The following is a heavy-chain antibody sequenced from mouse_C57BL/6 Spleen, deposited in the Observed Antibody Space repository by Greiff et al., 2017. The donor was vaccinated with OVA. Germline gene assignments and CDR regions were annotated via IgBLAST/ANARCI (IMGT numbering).Heavy chain of an antibody. Sequence: VKLVESGPGLVAPSQSLSITCTVSGFSLTSYGVDWVRQSPGKGLEWLGVIWGVGSTNYNSALKSRLSISKDNSKSQVFLKMNSLQTDDTAMYYCAIYYYGSSYGFAYWGQGTLVTVSA. J-gene: IGHJ3*01. CDR1: GFSLTSYG. D-gene: IGHD1-1*01. CDR2: IWGVGST. V-gene: IGHV2-6*01. CDR3: AIYYYGSSYGFAY.